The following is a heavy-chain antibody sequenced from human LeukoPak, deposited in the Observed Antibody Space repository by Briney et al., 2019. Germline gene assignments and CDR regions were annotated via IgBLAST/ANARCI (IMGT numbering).Heavy chain of an antibody. CDR1: GFTFSNAW. CDR3: TTDGPGEIVGATESYFDY. Sequence: GGSLRLSCAASGFTFSNAWMSWVRQAPGKGLEWVGRIKSKTDGGTTDYAAPVKGRFTISRDDSKNTLYLQMNSLKTEDTAVYYCTTDGPGEIVGATESYFDYWGQGTLVTVSS. CDR2: IKSKTDGGTT. V-gene: IGHV3-15*01. D-gene: IGHD1-26*01. J-gene: IGHJ4*02.